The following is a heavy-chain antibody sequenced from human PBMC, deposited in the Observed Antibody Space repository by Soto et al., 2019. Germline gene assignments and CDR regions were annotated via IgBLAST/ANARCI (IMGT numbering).Heavy chain of an antibody. V-gene: IGHV1-69*13. CDR1: GGTFSSYA. CDR2: IIPIFGTA. Sequence: SVKVSCKASGGTFSSYAISWVRQAPGQGLEWMGGIIPIFGTANYAQKFQGRVTITADESKSTAYMELSSLRSEDTAVYYCARSGGVAGRDAFDIWGQGTMVTVSS. CDR3: ARSGGVAGRDAFDI. J-gene: IGHJ3*02. D-gene: IGHD2-15*01.